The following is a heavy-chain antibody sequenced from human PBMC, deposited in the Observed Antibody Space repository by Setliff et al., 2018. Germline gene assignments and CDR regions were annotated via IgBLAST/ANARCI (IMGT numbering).Heavy chain of an antibody. V-gene: IGHV4-39*01. CDR2: IYYSGTT. J-gene: IGHJ5*01. CDR1: GGSITSRSYY. D-gene: IGHD3-3*01. Sequence: PSETLSLICSVSGGSITSRSYYWGWIRQSPGKGLEWLGTIYYSGTTYYNSSLRSRVSISTDTSKNEFSLRLSSVTAADTAVYYCVKPTWAGEVSSPFAFWFESWGQGTPVTVSS. CDR3: VKPTWAGEVSSPFAFWFES.